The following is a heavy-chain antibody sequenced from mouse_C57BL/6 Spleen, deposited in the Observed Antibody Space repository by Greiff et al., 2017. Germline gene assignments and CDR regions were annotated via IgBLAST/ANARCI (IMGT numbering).Heavy chain of an antibody. Sequence: QVQLQQSGAELVKPGASVKLSCKASGYTFTEYTIHWVKQRSGQGLEWIGWFYPGSGSIKYNEKFKDKATLTADKSSSTVYMELSRLTSEDSAVYFCARHEDYYGSSYLYYFDDWGQGTTLTVSS. CDR3: ARHEDYYGSSYLYYFDD. J-gene: IGHJ2*01. CDR1: GYTFTEYT. V-gene: IGHV1-62-2*01. CDR2: FYPGSGSI. D-gene: IGHD1-1*01.